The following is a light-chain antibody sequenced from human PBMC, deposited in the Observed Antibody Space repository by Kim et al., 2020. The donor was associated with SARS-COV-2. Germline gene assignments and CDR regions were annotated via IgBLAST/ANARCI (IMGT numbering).Light chain of an antibody. CDR3: SAWDSSLSVWV. CDR2: RDN. CDR1: SNNVGDQG. J-gene: IGLJ3*02. Sequence: HTATLTCTGNSNNVGDQGAAWLQHHQGHPPKLLSYRDNNRPSGISERLSASRSGNTASLTITGLQPEDEADYYCSAWDSSLSVWVFGGGTQLTVL. V-gene: IGLV10-54*01.